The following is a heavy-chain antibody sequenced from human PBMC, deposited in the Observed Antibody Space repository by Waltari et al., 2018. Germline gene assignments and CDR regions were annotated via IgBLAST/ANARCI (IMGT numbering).Heavy chain of an antibody. D-gene: IGHD4-17*01. Sequence: EVQLLESGGGLVRPGGSLRLSCAASGTTFSSYAMSWVRQAPGKGLEWVSAISGSGGSTYYADSVKGRFTISRDNSKNTLYLQMNSLRAEDTAVYYCAKDDYGDYADGYWGQGTLVTVSS. J-gene: IGHJ4*02. CDR2: ISGSGGST. CDR3: AKDDYGDYADGY. CDR1: GTTFSSYA. V-gene: IGHV3-23*01.